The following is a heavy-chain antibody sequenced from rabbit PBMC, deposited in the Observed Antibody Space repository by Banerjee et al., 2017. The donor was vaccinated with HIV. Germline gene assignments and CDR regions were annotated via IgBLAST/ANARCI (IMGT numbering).Heavy chain of an antibody. D-gene: IGHD8-1*01. CDR3: ARDGSSRYFNL. J-gene: IGHJ4*01. Sequence: QSLEESGGDLVKPGGTLTLTCTASGVDVSGYYYMCWVRQAPGKGLELVACIATKTGSTWFARWVNGRFTISKTSSTTVTLQMTSLTAADTATYLCARDGSSRYFNLWGPGTLVTVS. CDR1: GVDVSGYYY. V-gene: IGHV1S40*01. CDR2: IATKTGST.